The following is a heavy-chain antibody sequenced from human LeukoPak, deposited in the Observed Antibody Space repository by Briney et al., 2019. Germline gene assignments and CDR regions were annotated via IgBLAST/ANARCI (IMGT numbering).Heavy chain of an antibody. V-gene: IGHV3-30*03. CDR1: GFTFSSYG. D-gene: IGHD3-22*01. J-gene: IGHJ3*01. CDR3: ARENPLPVVVIINPGDALDF. Sequence: PGGSLRLSCAASGFTFSSYGMHWVRQAPGKGLEWVAVISYDGSNKYYADSVKGRFTISRDNSKNTLYLQMNSLRAEDTAVYYCARENPLPVVVIINPGDALDFWGQGTMVTVSS. CDR2: ISYDGSNK.